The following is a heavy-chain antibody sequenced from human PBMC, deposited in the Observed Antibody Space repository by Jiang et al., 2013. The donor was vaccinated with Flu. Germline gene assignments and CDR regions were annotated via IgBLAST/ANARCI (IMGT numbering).Heavy chain of an antibody. D-gene: IGHD3-22*01. CDR3: ARDQYYDSSGYYLPPSEDHDAFDI. V-gene: IGHV1-46*01. J-gene: IGHJ3*02. Sequence: GGSTSYAQKFQGRVTMTRDTSTSTVYMELSSLRSEDTAVYYCARDQYYDSSGYYLPPSEDHDAFDIWGQGTMVTVSS. CDR2: GGST.